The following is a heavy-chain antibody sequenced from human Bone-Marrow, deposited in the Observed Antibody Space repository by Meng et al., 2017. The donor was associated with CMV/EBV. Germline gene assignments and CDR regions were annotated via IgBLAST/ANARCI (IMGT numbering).Heavy chain of an antibody. Sequence: SLRLSCAASGFTFSSYGMHWVRQAPGKGLEWVAVISYDGSNKYYADSVKGRFTISRDNSKNTLYLQMNSLRAEDTAVYYCARDSRPNIVVVPAAILDPWGQGTLVTVSS. CDR1: GFTFSSYG. CDR3: ARDSRPNIVVVPAAILDP. CDR2: ISYDGSNK. J-gene: IGHJ5*02. V-gene: IGHV3-30*19. D-gene: IGHD2-2*01.